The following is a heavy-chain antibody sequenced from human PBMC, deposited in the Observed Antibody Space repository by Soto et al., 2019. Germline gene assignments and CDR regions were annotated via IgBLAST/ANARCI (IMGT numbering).Heavy chain of an antibody. CDR1: GFTFSSYS. CDR3: ASILSRAARPLDY. V-gene: IGHV3-21*01. J-gene: IGHJ4*02. CDR2: ISSSSSYI. D-gene: IGHD6-6*01. Sequence: GGSLRLSCAASGFTFSSYSMNWVRQAPGKGLEWVSSISSSSSYIYYADSVKGRFTISRDNAKNSLYLQMNSLRAEDTAVYYCASILSRAARPLDYWGQGTLVTAPQ.